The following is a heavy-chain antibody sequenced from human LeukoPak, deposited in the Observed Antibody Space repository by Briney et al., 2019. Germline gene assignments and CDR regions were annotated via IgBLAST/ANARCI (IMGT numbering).Heavy chain of an antibody. V-gene: IGHV3-23*01. CDR2: ISGSGDST. Sequence: GGSLRLSCAASGFTFSSYTMRWVRQAPGEGLAWVSGISGSGDSTFYADSVKGRFTVSRDNSKNTLYLQMNSLRAEDTAIYYCAKARDSSGYYYFDYWGQGTLVTVSS. CDR3: AKARDSSGYYYFDY. CDR1: GFTFSSYT. D-gene: IGHD3-22*01. J-gene: IGHJ4*02.